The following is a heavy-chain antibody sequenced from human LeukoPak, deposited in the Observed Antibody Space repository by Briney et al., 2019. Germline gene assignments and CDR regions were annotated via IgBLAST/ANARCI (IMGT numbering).Heavy chain of an antibody. J-gene: IGHJ4*02. Sequence: GGSLRLSCAASGFTFSSYAMSWVRQAPGKGLEWVSAISGSGGSTYYADSVKGRFTISRDNSKNTLYLQMNSLRAEDTAVYYCSKAQYSGYDLFDYWGQGTLVTVSS. D-gene: IGHD5-12*01. V-gene: IGHV3-23*01. CDR3: SKAQYSGYDLFDY. CDR1: GFTFSSYA. CDR2: ISGSGGST.